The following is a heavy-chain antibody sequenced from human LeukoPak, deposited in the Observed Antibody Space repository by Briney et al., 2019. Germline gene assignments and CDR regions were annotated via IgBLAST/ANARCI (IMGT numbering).Heavy chain of an antibody. Sequence: GGSLRLSCAASGFTFDDYAMHWVRQAPGKGLEWVSGISWNSGSIGYADSVKGRFTISRDNAKNSLYLQMNSLRAEDTALYYCAKDYSTVAGGFDYWGQGTLVTVSS. CDR3: AKDYSTVAGGFDY. CDR1: GFTFDDYA. V-gene: IGHV3-9*01. D-gene: IGHD6-19*01. CDR2: ISWNSGSI. J-gene: IGHJ4*02.